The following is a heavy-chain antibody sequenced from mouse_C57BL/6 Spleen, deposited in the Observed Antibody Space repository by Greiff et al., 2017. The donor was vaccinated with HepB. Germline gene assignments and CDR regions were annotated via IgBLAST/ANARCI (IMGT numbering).Heavy chain of an antibody. V-gene: IGHV1-26*01. CDR2: INPNNGGT. D-gene: IGHD2-4*01. CDR3: ARRGYDYDGGVY. J-gene: IGHJ2*01. Sequence: EVQLQQSGPELVKPGASVKISCKASGYTFTDYYMNWVKQSHGKSLEWIGDINPNNGGTSYNQKFKGKATLTVDKSSSTAYMELRSLTSEDSAVYYCARRGYDYDGGVYWGQGTTLTVSS. CDR1: GYTFTDYY.